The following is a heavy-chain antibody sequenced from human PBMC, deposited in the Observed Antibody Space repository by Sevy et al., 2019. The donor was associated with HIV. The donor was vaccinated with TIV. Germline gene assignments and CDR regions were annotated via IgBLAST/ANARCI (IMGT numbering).Heavy chain of an antibody. D-gene: IGHD1-26*01. Sequence: SETLSLTCTVSGGSITSLYWNWIRQPPGKGLVWIANIYYNGHINYNPSLKSRVPLSLDTSKNQFSLRRSSVTAADTAMYYCAGENAWGRGYSWGQGTLVTVSS. V-gene: IGHV4-59*08. CDR1: GGSITSLY. J-gene: IGHJ4*02. CDR3: AGENAWGRGYS. CDR2: IYYNGHI.